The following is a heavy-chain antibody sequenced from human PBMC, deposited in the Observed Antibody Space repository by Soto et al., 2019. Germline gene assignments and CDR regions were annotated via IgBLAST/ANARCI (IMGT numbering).Heavy chain of an antibody. V-gene: IGHV3-15*01. J-gene: IGHJ4*02. D-gene: IGHD5-12*01. Sequence: EVQLVESGGGLVKPGGSLRLSCAASGFTFSNAWMSWVRQAPGKGLEWVGRIKSKTDGGTTDYAAPVKGRFTFSRDDSKNTLYLQMNSLRAEDTAVYYCAKVHYSGYGLREGAFDYWGQGTLVTVSS. CDR3: AKVHYSGYGLREGAFDY. CDR1: GFTFSNAW. CDR2: IKSKTDGGTT.